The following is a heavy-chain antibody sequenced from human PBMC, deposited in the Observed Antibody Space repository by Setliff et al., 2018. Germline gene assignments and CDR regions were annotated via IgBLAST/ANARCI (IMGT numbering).Heavy chain of an antibody. CDR3: ARQAVAGSDAFDI. CDR1: GYSFTSYW. V-gene: IGHV5-51*01. CDR2: IYPGDSDT. J-gene: IGHJ3*02. D-gene: IGHD6-19*01. Sequence: ESLKISCKGSGYSFTSYWIGWVRQMPGKGLEWMGIIYPGDSDTRYSPSFQGQVAISADKSISTAYLQWSSLKASDTAMYYCARQAVAGSDAFDIWGQGTMVTVSS.